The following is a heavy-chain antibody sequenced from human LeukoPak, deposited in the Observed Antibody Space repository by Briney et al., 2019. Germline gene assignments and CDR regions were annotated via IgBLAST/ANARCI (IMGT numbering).Heavy chain of an antibody. D-gene: IGHD1-26*01. CDR2: IYYSGST. V-gene: IGHV4-39*01. CDR3: ARHVRSYYVFDY. CDR1: GGSISSSSYY. J-gene: IGHJ4*02. Sequence: TSETLCLTCTVSGGSISSSSYYWGWIRQPPGKGLEWIGSIYYSGSTYYNPSLKSRVTISVDTSKNQFSLKLSSVTAADTAVYYCARHVRSYYVFDYWGQGTLVTVSS.